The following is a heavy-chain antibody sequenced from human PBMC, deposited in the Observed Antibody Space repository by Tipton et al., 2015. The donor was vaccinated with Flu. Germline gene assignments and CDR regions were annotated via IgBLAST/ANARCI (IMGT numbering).Heavy chain of an antibody. CDR3: ARARDCTNGVCYRTDY. Sequence: SLRLSCAASGFTFSSYSMSWVRQAPGKGLEWVSSISSSSTYIYYADSVKGRFTISRDNAKNSLYLQVNSLRAEDTAVYYCARARDCTNGVCYRTDYWGQGTLVTVSS. CDR2: ISSSSTYI. D-gene: IGHD2-8*01. J-gene: IGHJ4*02. V-gene: IGHV3-21*01. CDR1: GFTFSSYS.